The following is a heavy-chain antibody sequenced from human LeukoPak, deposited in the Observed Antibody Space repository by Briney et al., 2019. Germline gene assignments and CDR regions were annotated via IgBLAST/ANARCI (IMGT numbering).Heavy chain of an antibody. Sequence: GGSLRLSCTVSGFTVSSNSMSWVRQAPGKGLEWVSFIYSGGNTHYSDSVKGRFTISRDNSKNTLYLQMNSLRAEDTAVYYCAKDEPDQLTMYYFDYWGQGTLVTVSS. J-gene: IGHJ4*02. CDR3: AKDEPDQLTMYYFDY. CDR1: GFTVSSNS. D-gene: IGHD1-14*01. CDR2: IYSGGNT. V-gene: IGHV3-53*01.